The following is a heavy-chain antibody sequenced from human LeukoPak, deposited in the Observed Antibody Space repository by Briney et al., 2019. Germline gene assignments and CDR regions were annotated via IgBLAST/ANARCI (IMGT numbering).Heavy chain of an antibody. J-gene: IGHJ4*02. CDR2: ISGSGGST. Sequence: WGSLRLSCAASGFTFSSYAMSWVRQAPGKGLEWVSGISGSGGSTYYVDSGKGRFTISRDNSKNTLYLQMNSLKAEDKALDCCAKGPVGWSLYYLDYWGQGTLLTVSS. D-gene: IGHD1-26*01. V-gene: IGHV3-23*01. CDR3: AKGPVGWSLYYLDY. CDR1: GFTFSSYA.